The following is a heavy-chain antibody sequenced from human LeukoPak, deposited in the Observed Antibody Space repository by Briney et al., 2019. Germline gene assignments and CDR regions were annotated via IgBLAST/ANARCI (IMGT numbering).Heavy chain of an antibody. J-gene: IGHJ5*02. Sequence: GRSLRLSCAASGFTFSSYWMHWVRQAPGKGLVWVSRINSDGSSTSYADSVKGRFTISRDNAKNTLYLQMNSLRAEDTAVYYCARAGGYSSSFLVNPWGQGTLVTVSS. V-gene: IGHV3-74*01. CDR3: ARAGGYSSSFLVNP. CDR1: GFTFSSYW. CDR2: INSDGSST. D-gene: IGHD6-13*01.